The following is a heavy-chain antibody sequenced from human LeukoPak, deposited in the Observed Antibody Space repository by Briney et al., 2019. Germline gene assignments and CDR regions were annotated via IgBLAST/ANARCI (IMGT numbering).Heavy chain of an antibody. CDR3: ARSGYSSTWYLQNFELDY. V-gene: IGHV3-21*01. D-gene: IGHD2-2*01. J-gene: IGHJ4*02. CDR1: GFTFRSDS. Sequence: AGSLRLSCAASGFTFRSDSMNWVSQAPGKGLEWVSSISASRSYIYYADSVKGRFTISRDNAKNSLYLQMNSLRAEDTAVYFCARSGYSSTWYLQNFELDYWGQGTLVTVSS. CDR2: ISASRSYI.